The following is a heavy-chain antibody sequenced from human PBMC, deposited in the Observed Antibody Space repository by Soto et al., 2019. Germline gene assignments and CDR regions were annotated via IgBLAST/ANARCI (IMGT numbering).Heavy chain of an antibody. CDR3: AKDTTKYYYDSSDYFDY. CDR1: GFMFTNYA. V-gene: IGHV3-23*01. CDR2: ISGSGGNT. Sequence: GGSLRLSCAASGFMFTNYAMSWVRQAPGKGPEWVSAISGSGGNTYSADSVKGRFTISRDNSKNTLYLQMYSLRAEDTAVYYCAKDTTKYYYDSSDYFDYWGQGTLVTVSS. D-gene: IGHD3-22*01. J-gene: IGHJ4*02.